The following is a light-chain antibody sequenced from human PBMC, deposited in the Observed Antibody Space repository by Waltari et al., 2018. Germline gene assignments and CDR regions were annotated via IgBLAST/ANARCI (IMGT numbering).Light chain of an antibody. CDR1: QSVSSY. CDR2: DAS. CDR3: QQRSNWSWT. V-gene: IGKV3-11*01. J-gene: IGKJ1*01. Sequence: EIVLRQSQATLSLSPGERDTLSCRASQSVSSYLAWYQQKPGQAPRLLIFDASNRATGIPARFSGSGSGTDFTLTISSLEPEDFAVYYCQQRSNWSWTFGQGTKVEIK.